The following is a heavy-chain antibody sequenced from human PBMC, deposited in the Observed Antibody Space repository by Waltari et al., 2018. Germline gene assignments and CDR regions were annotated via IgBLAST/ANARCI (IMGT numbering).Heavy chain of an antibody. V-gene: IGHV4-30-4*08. D-gene: IGHD2-2*01. CDR3: ARGPMEDQLLGRGTFDI. J-gene: IGHJ3*02. CDR2: IYYSGST. CDR1: GGPIIRGDYY. Sequence: QVQLQESGPGLVKASQTLSLICAVPGGPIIRGDYYLTWIRQPPGKGLEWIGYIYYSGSTHYKPSLKSRVTISVDTSKNQFSLKLSSVTAADTAVYYCARGPMEDQLLGRGTFDIWGQGTVVTVSS.